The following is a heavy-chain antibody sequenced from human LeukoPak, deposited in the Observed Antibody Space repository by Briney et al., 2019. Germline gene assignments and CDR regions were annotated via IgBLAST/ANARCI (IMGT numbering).Heavy chain of an antibody. CDR3: ARDPTVTTPYYYYGMDV. J-gene: IGHJ6*02. Sequence: ASVKVSCKASGYTFTSYYMHWVRQAPGQGLEWMGIINPSGGSTSYAQKFQGRVTITADESTSTAYMELSSLRSEDTAVYYCARDPTVTTPYYYYGMDVWGQGTTVTVSS. CDR2: INPSGGST. CDR1: GYTFTSYY. D-gene: IGHD4-17*01. V-gene: IGHV1-46*01.